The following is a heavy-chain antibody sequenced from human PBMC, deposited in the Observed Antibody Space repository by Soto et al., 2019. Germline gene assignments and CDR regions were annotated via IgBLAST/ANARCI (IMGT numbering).Heavy chain of an antibody. J-gene: IGHJ5*01. Sequence: PRQSLTLPRALSACTFASYAMSWVRQAAVDGLAWVSALSGSGGRTYYADSVKGRFTISRDNSKNTLYLYMNSLRAEDTAVYYCARVKRDLPVLRCFGSYNWF. CDR1: ACTFASYA. D-gene: IGHD3-10*01. CDR3: ARVKRDLPVLRCFGSYNWF. CDR2: LSGSGGRT. V-gene: IGHV3-23*01.